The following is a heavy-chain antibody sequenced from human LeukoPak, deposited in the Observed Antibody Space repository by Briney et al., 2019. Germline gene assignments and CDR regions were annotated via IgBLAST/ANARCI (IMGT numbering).Heavy chain of an antibody. J-gene: IGHJ4*02. V-gene: IGHV3-33*06. CDR1: GFTFSTYA. Sequence: GRSLRLSCAASGFTFSTYAMHWVRQAPGKGLEWVAFIWPDGSKKYYADSVKGRFAISRENSKNTVYLQMNDLRPEDTALYFCAKISSSAESNFDYWGQGTPLTVSS. CDR3: AKISSSAESNFDY. D-gene: IGHD6-25*01. CDR2: IWPDGSKK.